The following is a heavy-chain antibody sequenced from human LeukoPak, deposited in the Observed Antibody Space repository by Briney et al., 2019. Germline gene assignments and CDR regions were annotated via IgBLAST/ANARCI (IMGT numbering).Heavy chain of an antibody. CDR1: GGSISSYY. J-gene: IGHJ6*03. CDR3: ARDEYSSSWDYYYHMDV. Sequence: SETLSLTCTVSGGSISSYYWSWIRQPAGKGLEWIGRIYTSGSTNYNPSLKSRVTISVDKSKNQFSLKLSSVTAADTAVYYCARDEYSSSWDYYYHMDVWGKGTTVTVSS. V-gene: IGHV4-4*07. D-gene: IGHD6-13*01. CDR2: IYTSGST.